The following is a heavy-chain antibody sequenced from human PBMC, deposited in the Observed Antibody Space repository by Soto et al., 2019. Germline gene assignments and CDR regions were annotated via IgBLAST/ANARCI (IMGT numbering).Heavy chain of an antibody. CDR1: VGSLSGYY. CDR3: ARGRREYQLLFGYYYYYGMDV. Sequence: SETLSLTCAVYVGSLSGYYWSWIRQPPGKGLEWIGEINHSGSTNYNPSLKTRVTISVDTSKNQFSLKLSSVTAADTAVYYCARGRREYQLLFGYYYYYGMDVWGQGTTVTVSS. CDR2: INHSGST. J-gene: IGHJ6*02. V-gene: IGHV4-34*01. D-gene: IGHD2-2*01.